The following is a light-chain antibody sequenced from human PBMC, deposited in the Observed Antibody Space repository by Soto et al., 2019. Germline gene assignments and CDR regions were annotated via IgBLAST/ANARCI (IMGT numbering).Light chain of an antibody. V-gene: IGKV3-15*01. CDR1: QGIRNH. Sequence: IVMTQSPATLSVSPGERVTFSCRASQGIRNHLAWYQHKPGQAPRLLISYGSAGATSIPARFSGSGSGTEFTIAINSLQSEDFAVYDCQQFCTWPVTFGGGTKVEIK. CDR3: QQFCTWPVT. CDR2: YGS. J-gene: IGKJ4*01.